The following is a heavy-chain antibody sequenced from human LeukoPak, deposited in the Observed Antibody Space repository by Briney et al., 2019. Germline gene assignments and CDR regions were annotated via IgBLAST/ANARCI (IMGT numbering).Heavy chain of an antibody. D-gene: IGHD2-21*02. J-gene: IGHJ4*02. V-gene: IGHV4-34*01. Sequence: SETLSLTCAVYGGSFSGYYWSWIRQPPGKGLEWIGEINHSGSTNYNPSLKSRVTISVDTSKNQFSLKLSSVTAADTAVYYCARGPIAYCGGDCYSEVYFDYWGQGTLVTVSS. CDR3: ARGPIAYCGGDCYSEVYFDY. CDR2: INHSGST. CDR1: GGSFSGYY.